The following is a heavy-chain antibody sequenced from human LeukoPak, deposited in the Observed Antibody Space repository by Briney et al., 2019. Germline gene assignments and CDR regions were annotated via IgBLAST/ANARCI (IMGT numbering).Heavy chain of an antibody. CDR3: AKDRNPVAGIL. J-gene: IGHJ4*01. V-gene: IGHV3-30*02. Sequence: GGSLRLSCAASGFTFSSYGMHWVRQAPGKGLEWVAFIWYDGSNKYYADSVKGRFTISRDNSKNTLYLQMNSLRAEDTAMYYCAKDRNPVAGILWGXGTLVTVSS. CDR1: GFTFSSYG. CDR2: IWYDGSNK. D-gene: IGHD6-19*01.